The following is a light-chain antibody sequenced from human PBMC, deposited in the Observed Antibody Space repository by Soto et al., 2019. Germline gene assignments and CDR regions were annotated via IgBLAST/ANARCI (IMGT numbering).Light chain of an antibody. Sequence: QSVLTQPASVSGSPGQSITISCTGTSSDVGGYNYVSWYQQHPGKAPKLMIYDVSNRPSGVSNRFSGSKSGNTASLTIFGVQAGDEADYYCSSYTSSNFYVFGTG. CDR3: SSYTSSNFYV. CDR1: SSDVGGYNY. J-gene: IGLJ1*01. V-gene: IGLV2-14*01. CDR2: DVS.